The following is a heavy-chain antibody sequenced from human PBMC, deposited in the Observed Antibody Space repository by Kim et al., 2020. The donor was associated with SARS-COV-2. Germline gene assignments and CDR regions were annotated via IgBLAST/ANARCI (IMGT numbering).Heavy chain of an antibody. CDR1: GYTFTSYG. CDR2: ISAYNGNT. D-gene: IGHD3-3*01. Sequence: ASVKVSCKASGYTFTSYGISWVRQAPGQGLEWMGWISAYNGNTNYAQKLQGRVTMTTDTSTSTAYMELRSLRSDDTAVYYCARDYWSYDFWSGFSPYYYYGMDVWGQGTTVTVSS. V-gene: IGHV1-18*01. J-gene: IGHJ6*02. CDR3: ARDYWSYDFWSGFSPYYYYGMDV.